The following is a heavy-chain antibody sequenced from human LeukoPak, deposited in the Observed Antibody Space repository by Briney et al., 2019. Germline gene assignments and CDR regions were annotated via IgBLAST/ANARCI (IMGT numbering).Heavy chain of an antibody. J-gene: IGHJ4*02. CDR3: ARVKTVGWVDY. CDR2: IHYSGSTF. D-gene: IGHD4-23*01. V-gene: IGHV4-30-4*01. CDR1: GGSIASGDYF. Sequence: SQTLSLTCTVSGGSIASGDYFWSWVRQPPGKGLEWVGYIHYSGSTFYNNPSLKSRLTMSVDTSKDQFSLRLGSVTAADTAVYYCARVKTVGWVDYWGQGTLVTVSS.